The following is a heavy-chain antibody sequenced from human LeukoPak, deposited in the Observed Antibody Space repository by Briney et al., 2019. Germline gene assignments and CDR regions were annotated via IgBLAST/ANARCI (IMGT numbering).Heavy chain of an antibody. D-gene: IGHD6-13*01. CDR1: GFTFSSYW. J-gene: IGHJ4*02. V-gene: IGHV3-7*01. CDR3: ARDRHISSSGCVVGYYFDY. CDR2: IKQVGSEK. Sequence: GGSLRLSCVASGFTFSSYWMSWVRQAPGKGLEWVANIKQVGSEKYYVDSVKGRFTISRDNAKNSLYLQMNSLRAEDTAVYYCARDRHISSSGCVVGYYFDYWGQGTLVTVSS.